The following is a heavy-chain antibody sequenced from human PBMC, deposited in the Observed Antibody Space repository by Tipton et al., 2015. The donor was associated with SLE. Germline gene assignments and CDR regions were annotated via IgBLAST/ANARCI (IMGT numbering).Heavy chain of an antibody. V-gene: IGHV4-38-2*01. D-gene: IGHD2-8*02. J-gene: IGHJ3*02. CDR3: ARAVARVVYARVRAFDI. Sequence: TLSLTCAVSDFSVSSSHYSGWFRQPPGKGLEWIGIIYLSGGTYYSPPPKSRVSISEDTSRNQFSLNRSSVTAADTAVYYCARAVARVVYARVRAFDIWGQGTLVTVSS. CDR2: IYLSGGT. CDR1: DFSVSSSHY.